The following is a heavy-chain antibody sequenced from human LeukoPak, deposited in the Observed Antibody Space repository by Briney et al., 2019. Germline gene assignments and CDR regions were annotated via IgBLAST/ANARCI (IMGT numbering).Heavy chain of an antibody. V-gene: IGHV4-4*07. CDR3: ARGGIAVAGLDY. CDR2: ISASGNT. J-gene: IGHJ4*02. Sequence: SETLSLTCTVSGGSISSYYWTWVRQSAGKGLEWIGRISASGNTNYNPSPKSRVTISVDTSKNQFSLKLSSVTAADTAVYYCARGGIAVAGLDYWGQGTLVTVSS. D-gene: IGHD6-19*01. CDR1: GGSISSYY.